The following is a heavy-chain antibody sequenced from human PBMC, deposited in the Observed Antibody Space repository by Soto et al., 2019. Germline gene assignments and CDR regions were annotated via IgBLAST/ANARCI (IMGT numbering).Heavy chain of an antibody. CDR1: GFTCSSYW. V-gene: IGHV3-74*01. CDR3: ARDPHYFYDSTGYYDY. J-gene: IGHJ4*02. D-gene: IGHD3-22*01. CDR2: INSDGSST. Sequence: GGSLRLSCAASGFTCSSYWMHWVRQAPGKGPVWVSRINSDGSSTSYADSVKGRFTISRDNAKNTLYLQMNSLRAEDTAVYYCARDPHYFYDSTGYYDYWGQGTLVTVSS.